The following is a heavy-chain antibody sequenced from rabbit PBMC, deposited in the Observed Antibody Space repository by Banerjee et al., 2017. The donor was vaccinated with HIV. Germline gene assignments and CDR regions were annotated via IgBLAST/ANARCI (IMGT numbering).Heavy chain of an antibody. D-gene: IGHD8-1*01. J-gene: IGHJ4*01. V-gene: IGHV1S45*01. CDR2: IYAGSSGST. Sequence: QEQLVESGGGLVKPGASLTLTCTASGFSFSSNYYMCWVRQAPGKGLEWIACIYAGSSGSTYYASWAKGRFTISKTSSTTVTLQMTSLTAADTATYFCASSGSSNRWYFKLWGQGTLVTVS. CDR1: GFSFSSNYY. CDR3: ASSGSSNRWYFKL.